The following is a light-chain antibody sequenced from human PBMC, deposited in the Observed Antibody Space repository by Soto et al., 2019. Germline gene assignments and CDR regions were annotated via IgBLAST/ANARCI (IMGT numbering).Light chain of an antibody. J-gene: IGLJ1*01. V-gene: IGLV1-40*02. CDR1: TSNIGAGYD. CDR3: QSYDSSLSGDV. CDR2: GNT. Sequence: QSALTRPPSGSGAPGQRVTISCTGSTSNIGAGYDVHWYQQLPGTAPKLLIYGNTNRPSGVPDRFSGSKSGTSASLAITGLQAEDEADYYCQSYDSSLSGDVFGTGTKVTVL.